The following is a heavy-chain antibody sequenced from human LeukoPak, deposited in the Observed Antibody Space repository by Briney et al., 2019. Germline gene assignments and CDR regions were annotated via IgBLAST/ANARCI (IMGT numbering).Heavy chain of an antibody. Sequence: ASVKVSCKASGYTFTGYYMHWVRQAPGQGLEWMGWINPNSGNTGYAQKFQGRVTMTRNTSISTAYMELSSLRSEDTAVYYCARTPEQLGYYYYGMDVWGQGTTVTVSS. D-gene: IGHD6-13*01. V-gene: IGHV1-8*02. J-gene: IGHJ6*02. CDR3: ARTPEQLGYYYYGMDV. CDR2: INPNSGNT. CDR1: GYTFTGYY.